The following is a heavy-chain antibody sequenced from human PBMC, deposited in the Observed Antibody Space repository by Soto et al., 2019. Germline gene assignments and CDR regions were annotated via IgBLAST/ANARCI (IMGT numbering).Heavy chain of an antibody. CDR3: ARGPYSSSYVANYYYGMDV. V-gene: IGHV5-51*01. CDR2: IYPGDSDT. CDR1: GYSFTSYW. D-gene: IGHD6-6*01. Sequence: PGESLKISCKGSGYSFTSYWIGWVRQMPGKGLEWMGIIYPGDSDTRYSPSFQGQVTISADKSISTAYLQWSSLKASDTAMYYCARGPYSSSYVANYYYGMDVWGQGTKVTVSS. J-gene: IGHJ6*02.